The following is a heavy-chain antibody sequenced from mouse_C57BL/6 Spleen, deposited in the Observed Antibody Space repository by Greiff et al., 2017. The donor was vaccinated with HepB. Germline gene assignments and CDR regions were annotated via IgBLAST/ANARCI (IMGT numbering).Heavy chain of an antibody. CDR3: ARKDYDYDVGDWYFDV. V-gene: IGHV2-2*01. Sequence: VMLVESGPGLVQPSQSLSITCTVSGFSLTSYGVHWVRQSPGKGLEWLGVIWSGGSTDYNAAFISRLSISKDNSKSQVFFKMNSLQADDTAIYYCARKDYDYDVGDWYFDVWGTGTTVTVSS. CDR1: GFSLTSYG. D-gene: IGHD2-4*01. CDR2: IWSGGST. J-gene: IGHJ1*03.